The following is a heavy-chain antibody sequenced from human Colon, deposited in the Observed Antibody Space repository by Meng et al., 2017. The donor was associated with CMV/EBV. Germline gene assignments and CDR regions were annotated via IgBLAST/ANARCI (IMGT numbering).Heavy chain of an antibody. CDR3: ARTYPTGDLAIFGVVSHFDY. CDR1: GFPFSDYY. V-gene: IGHV3-11*04. J-gene: IGHJ4*02. D-gene: IGHD3-3*01. Sequence: GESLKISCAVSGFPFSDYYMTWIRQAPGKGLEWLSYISSTGSSIYYADSVKGRFTISRDHAKNSLYLQMKSLRGEDTAVYYCARTYPTGDLAIFGVVSHFDYWGLGTLVTVSS. CDR2: ISSTGSSI.